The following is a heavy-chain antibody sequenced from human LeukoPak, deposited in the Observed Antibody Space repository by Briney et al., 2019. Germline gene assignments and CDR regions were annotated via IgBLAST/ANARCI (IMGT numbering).Heavy chain of an antibody. CDR2: ISGSGGST. D-gene: IGHD3-22*01. CDR3: AKDGAYYYGSSARYY. Sequence: GGSLRLSCAASGFTFSSYAMSWVRQAPGKGLEWVSAISGSGGSTYYADSVKGRFTISRDNSKNTLYLQMNSLRAEDTAVYYCAKDGAYYYGSSARYYWGQGTLVTVSS. V-gene: IGHV3-23*01. CDR1: GFTFSSYA. J-gene: IGHJ4*02.